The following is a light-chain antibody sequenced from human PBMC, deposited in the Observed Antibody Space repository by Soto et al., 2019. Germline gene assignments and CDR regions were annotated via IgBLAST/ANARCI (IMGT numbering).Light chain of an antibody. CDR3: QQYNSYWT. J-gene: IGKJ1*01. CDR1: RSISSW. CDR2: DAS. V-gene: IGKV1-5*01. Sequence: DIQMTQSPSTLSASVGDRVTITCRARRSISSWLAWYQQKPGKAPKLLIYDASSLESGVPSRFSGSGSGTEFTLTISSLQPDDFATYYCQQYNSYWTFGQGTKVEI.